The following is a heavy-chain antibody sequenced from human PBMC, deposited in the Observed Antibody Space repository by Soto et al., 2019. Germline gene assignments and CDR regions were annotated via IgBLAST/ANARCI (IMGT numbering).Heavy chain of an antibody. Sequence: ALVKVSCKASGYTFTGYYMHWVRQAPGQGLEWMGWINPNSGGTNYAQKFQGRVTMTRDTSISTAYMELSRLRSDDTAVYYCARAYSGSYSAFDIWGQGTMVTVS. CDR3: ARAYSGSYSAFDI. V-gene: IGHV1-2*02. CDR2: INPNSGGT. D-gene: IGHD1-26*01. CDR1: GYTFTGYY. J-gene: IGHJ3*02.